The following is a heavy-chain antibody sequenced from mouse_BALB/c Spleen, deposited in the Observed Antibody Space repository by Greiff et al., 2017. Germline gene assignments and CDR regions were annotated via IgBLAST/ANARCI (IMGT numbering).Heavy chain of an antibody. Sequence: VQLQQSGAELVRSGASVKLSCTASGFNITDYYMHWVKQRPEQGLEWIGWIDPENGDTEYAPKFQGKATMTADTSSNTAYLQLSSLTSEDTAVYYCKPYYDDYDFDDGGAGTTVTGSS. D-gene: IGHD2-4*01. J-gene: IGHJ1*01. CDR2: IDPENGDT. CDR3: KPYYDDYDFDD. V-gene: IGHV14-4*02. CDR1: GFNITDYY.